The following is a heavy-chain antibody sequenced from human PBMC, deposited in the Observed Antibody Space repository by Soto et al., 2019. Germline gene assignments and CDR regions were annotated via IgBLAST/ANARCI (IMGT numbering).Heavy chain of an antibody. CDR3: AKGSLGSSCLFDP. Sequence: GGSLRLSCAASGFTFDDYAMHWVRQAPGKGLEWVSGISWNSGSIGYADSVKGRFTISRDNAKNSLYLQMNSLRAEDTALYYCAKGSLGSSCLFDPWGQGTLVTVSS. J-gene: IGHJ5*02. CDR1: GFTFDDYA. D-gene: IGHD6-13*01. V-gene: IGHV3-9*01. CDR2: ISWNSGSI.